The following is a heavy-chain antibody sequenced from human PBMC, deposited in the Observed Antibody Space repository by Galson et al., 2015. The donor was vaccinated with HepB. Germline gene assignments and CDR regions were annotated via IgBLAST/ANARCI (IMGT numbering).Heavy chain of an antibody. CDR3: AKDVAWRYYGSGGWALFDY. V-gene: IGHV3-23*01. CDR1: GFTFSSYA. D-gene: IGHD3-10*01. J-gene: IGHJ4*02. Sequence: SLRLSCAASGFTFSSYAMSWVRQAPGKGLEWVSAISGSGGSTYYADSVKGRFTISRDNSKNTLYLQMNSLRAEDTAVYYCAKDVAWRYYGSGGWALFDYWGQGTLVTVSS. CDR2: ISGSGGST.